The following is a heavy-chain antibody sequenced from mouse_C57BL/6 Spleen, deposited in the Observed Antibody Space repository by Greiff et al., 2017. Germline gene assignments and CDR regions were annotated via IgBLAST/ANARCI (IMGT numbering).Heavy chain of an antibody. D-gene: IGHD6-1*01. CDR1: GYAFRSYW. CDR2: IYPGDGDT. Sequence: QVQLQQSGAELVKPGASVKISCKASGYAFRSYWMSWVKQRPGQGLEWIGQIYPGDGDTNYNGKFKGKATLTADKSSSTAYMLLSSLTSEDSAVYFCGPTRPPAWFAYWGQGTLVTVSA. J-gene: IGHJ3*01. V-gene: IGHV1-80*01. CDR3: GPTRPPAWFAY.